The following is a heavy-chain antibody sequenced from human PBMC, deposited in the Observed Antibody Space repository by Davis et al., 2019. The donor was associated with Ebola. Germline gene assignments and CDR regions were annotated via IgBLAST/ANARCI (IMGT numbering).Heavy chain of an antibody. Sequence: GESLKISCKGSGYSFTSYWIGWVRQMPGKGLEWMGIIYPGYSDTRYRPSFQGQVTISADKSISTAYLQWSSLKASDTAMYYCARHSLGYCSSTSCQAPYYYYYGMDVWGQGTTVTVSS. J-gene: IGHJ6*02. CDR1: GYSFTSYW. V-gene: IGHV5-51*01. CDR2: IYPGYSDT. D-gene: IGHD2-2*01. CDR3: ARHSLGYCSSTSCQAPYYYYYGMDV.